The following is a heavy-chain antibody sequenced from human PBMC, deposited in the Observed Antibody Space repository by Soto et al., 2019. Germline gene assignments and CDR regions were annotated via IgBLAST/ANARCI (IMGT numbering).Heavy chain of an antibody. D-gene: IGHD3-16*02. J-gene: IGHJ4*02. CDR1: GFTFSSYS. CDR2: ISSSSSYI. CDR3: ARDPDDYVWGSYRPEITYFDY. V-gene: IGHV3-21*01. Sequence: GGSLRLSCAASGFTFSSYSMNWVRQAPGKGLEWVSSISSSSSYIYYADSVKGRFTISRDNAKNSLYLQMNSLRAEDTTVYYCARDPDDYVWGSYRPEITYFDYWGQGTLVTVSS.